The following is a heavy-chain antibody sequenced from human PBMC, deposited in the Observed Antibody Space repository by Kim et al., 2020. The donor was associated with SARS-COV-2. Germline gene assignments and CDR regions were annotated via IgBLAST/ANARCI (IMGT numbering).Heavy chain of an antibody. CDR1: GFTVSSNY. CDR2: IYSGGST. D-gene: IGHD1-26*01. CDR3: ARDNGVVGGVLGAFDI. J-gene: IGHJ3*02. V-gene: IGHV3-66*02. Sequence: GGSLRLSCAASGFTVSSNYMSWVRQAPGKGLEWVSVIYSGGSTYYADSVKGRFTISRDNSKNTLYLQMNSLRAEDTAVYYCARDNGVVGGVLGAFDIWGQGTMVTVSS.